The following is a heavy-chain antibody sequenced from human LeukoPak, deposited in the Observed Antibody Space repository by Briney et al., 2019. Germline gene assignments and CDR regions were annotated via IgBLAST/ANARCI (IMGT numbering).Heavy chain of an antibody. D-gene: IGHD4-17*01. CDR3: ARGASGVYTVTTSWFDP. CDR1: GYTFTGYY. V-gene: IGHV1-2*02. Sequence: ASVKVSCKASGYTFTGYYMHWVRQAPGQGLEWMGWINPNSGGTNYAQRFQGRVTMTRDTSISTAYMELSRLRSDDTAVYYCARGASGVYTVTTSWFDPWGQGSLVTVSS. CDR2: INPNSGGT. J-gene: IGHJ5*02.